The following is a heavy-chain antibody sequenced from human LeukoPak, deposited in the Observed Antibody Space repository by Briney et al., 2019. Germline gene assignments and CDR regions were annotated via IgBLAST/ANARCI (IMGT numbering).Heavy chain of an antibody. J-gene: IGHJ4*02. CDR3: ARGLLRDGYTYSYSFDY. CDR2: VYMGGTT. V-gene: IGHV3-66*01. Sequence: PGGSLRLSCAASGFTVSTNYMNWVRQAPGQGLDWVSVVYMGGTTYYADSVKGRFTISRDITKNTIYLQMNNLRAEDTAVYYCARGLLRDGYTYSYSFDYWGQGTLVTVSS. D-gene: IGHD5-18*01. CDR1: GFTVSTNY.